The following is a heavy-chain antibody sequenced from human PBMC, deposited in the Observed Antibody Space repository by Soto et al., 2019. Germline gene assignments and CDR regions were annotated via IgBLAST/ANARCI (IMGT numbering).Heavy chain of an antibody. D-gene: IGHD2-2*01. CDR1: GFTFSSYA. V-gene: IGHV3-23*01. Sequence: EVQLLESGGGLVQPGGSLRLSCAASGFTFSSYAMSWVRQAPGKGLEWVSAISGSGGSTYYADSVKGRFTISRDNSKNTLYLQMNSLRAEDTAVYYCAKDLQIVVVVPAATPPPNWFDPWGQGTLVTVSS. CDR2: ISGSGGST. J-gene: IGHJ5*02. CDR3: AKDLQIVVVVPAATPPPNWFDP.